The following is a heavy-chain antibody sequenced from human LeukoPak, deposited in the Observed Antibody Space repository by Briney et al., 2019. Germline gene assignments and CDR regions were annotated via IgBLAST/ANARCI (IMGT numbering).Heavy chain of an antibody. V-gene: IGHV3-23*01. CDR3: AKTAGATLGLDY. CDR2: ISGSGGDT. J-gene: IGHJ4*02. CDR1: GFTFSSHA. Sequence: PGGSLRLSCAASGFTFSSHAMSWVRQAPGKGLEWVSAISGSGGDTSYAGSAKGRFTISRDNSKNTLYLQMNSLRADDTAVYYCAKTAGATLGLDYWGQGTLVTVSS. D-gene: IGHD1-26*01.